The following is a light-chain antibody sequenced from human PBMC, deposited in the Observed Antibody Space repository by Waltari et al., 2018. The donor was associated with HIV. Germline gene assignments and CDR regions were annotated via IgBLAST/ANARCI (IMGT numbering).Light chain of an antibody. CDR3: QQYNNWPPWT. J-gene: IGKJ1*01. V-gene: IGKV3-15*01. CDR1: QSITTK. Sequence: EIVMTQSPATLSVSPGERVTLSCRASQSITTKLAWYQKTPGQAPRLLIYGASTRAPGIPDRFSGSGSGTEFTLTISSLQSEDFAIYYCQQYNNWPPWTFGQGTKVEI. CDR2: GAS.